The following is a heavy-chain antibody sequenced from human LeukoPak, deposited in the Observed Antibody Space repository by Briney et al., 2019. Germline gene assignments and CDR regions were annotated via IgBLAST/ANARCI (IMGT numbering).Heavy chain of an antibody. Sequence: ASVKVSCKASGYTFTGYYMHWVRQAPGQGLEWMGWINPNSGDTNYAQKFQGRVTMTRDTSISTAYMELSRLRSDDTAVYYCARGEGDIVVVVAATIDYWGQGTLVTVSS. CDR1: GYTFTGYY. D-gene: IGHD2-15*01. V-gene: IGHV1-2*02. CDR3: ARGEGDIVVVVAATIDY. J-gene: IGHJ4*02. CDR2: INPNSGDT.